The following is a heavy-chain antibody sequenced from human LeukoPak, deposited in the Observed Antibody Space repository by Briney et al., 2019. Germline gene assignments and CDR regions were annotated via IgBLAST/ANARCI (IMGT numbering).Heavy chain of an antibody. CDR3: VKYGADV. D-gene: IGHD3-10*01. CDR2: ISGSDGST. J-gene: IGHJ6*02. V-gene: IGHV3-23*01. Sequence: GGSLRLSCAGSGFTFSTYAMSWVRQPPGKGLEWVSAISGSDGSTYYADSVKGRFTISRDNSKNTLYLQMNSLRAEDTAVYYCVKYGADVWGQGTTVTVSS. CDR1: GFTFSTYA.